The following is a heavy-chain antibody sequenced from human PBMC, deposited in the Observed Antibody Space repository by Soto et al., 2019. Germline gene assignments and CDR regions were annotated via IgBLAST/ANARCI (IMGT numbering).Heavy chain of an antibody. Sequence: QVQLQESGPGLVKPSETLSLTCTVSGGSISSYYWSWIRQPPGKGLEWIGYIYYSGSTNYNPSLTSRVTISVDTSKNQFSLKLSSVTAADTAVYYCARHGDYVIRYFDLWGRGTLVTVSS. D-gene: IGHD4-17*01. CDR3: ARHGDYVIRYFDL. J-gene: IGHJ2*01. CDR1: GGSISSYY. V-gene: IGHV4-59*08. CDR2: IYYSGST.